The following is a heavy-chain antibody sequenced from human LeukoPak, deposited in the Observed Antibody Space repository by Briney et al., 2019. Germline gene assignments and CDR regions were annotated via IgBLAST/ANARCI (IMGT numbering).Heavy chain of an antibody. J-gene: IGHJ6*02. CDR1: GGSFSGYY. CDR3: ARGTGPRYGMDV. Sequence: SETLSLTCAVYGGSFSGYYWSWIRQPPGKGLEWIGEINHSGSTNYNPSLKSRVTISVDTSKNQFSLKLSSVTAADTAVYYCARGTGPRYGMDVWGQGTTVTVSS. CDR2: INHSGST. V-gene: IGHV4-34*01. D-gene: IGHD1-1*01.